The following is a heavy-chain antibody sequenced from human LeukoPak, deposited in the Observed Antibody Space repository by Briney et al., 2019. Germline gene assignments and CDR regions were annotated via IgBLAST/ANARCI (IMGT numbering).Heavy chain of an antibody. CDR1: GFTLSTYS. Sequence: GGSLRLSCAASGFTLSTYSMKWVRPAPGKGLEWVSYISDSSAMYYAGSVTGRFTISRENDKNVLFLQMNRLRAEDTSVYYGARDAGYSVHDSVRWAQETLVTVSS. CDR2: ISDSSAM. CDR3: ARDAGYSVHDSVR. D-gene: IGHD5/OR15-5a*01. V-gene: IGHV3-48*01. J-gene: IGHJ4*02.